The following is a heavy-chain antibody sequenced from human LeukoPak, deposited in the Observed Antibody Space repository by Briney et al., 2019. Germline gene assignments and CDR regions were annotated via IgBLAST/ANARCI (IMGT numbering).Heavy chain of an antibody. V-gene: IGHV3-23*01. J-gene: IGHJ3*02. D-gene: IGHD5-18*01. CDR3: AKGPGYSYGLGAFDI. CDR2: ISGSGGST. CDR1: XFTFSSYA. Sequence: GGSLRLSCAASXFTFSSYAXXWVRQAPXXXXXXXSXISGSGGSTYYADSVKGRFTISRDNSKNTLYLQMNSLRAEDTAVYYCAKGPGYSYGLGAFDIWGQGTMVTVSS.